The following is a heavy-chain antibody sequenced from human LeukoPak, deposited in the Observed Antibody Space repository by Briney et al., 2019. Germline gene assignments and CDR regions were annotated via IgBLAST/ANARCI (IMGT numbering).Heavy chain of an antibody. CDR1: GGSISSYY. J-gene: IGHJ6*02. D-gene: IGHD1-7*01. CDR3: ARDNWNYGSSMDV. CDR2: IYYSGST. Sequence: SETLSLTCTVSGGSISSYYWCWIRQPPGKGLEWIGYIYYSGSTNYNPSLKSRVTISVDTSKNQFSLKLSSVTAADTAVYYCARDNWNYGSSMDVWGQGTTVTVSS. V-gene: IGHV4-59*01.